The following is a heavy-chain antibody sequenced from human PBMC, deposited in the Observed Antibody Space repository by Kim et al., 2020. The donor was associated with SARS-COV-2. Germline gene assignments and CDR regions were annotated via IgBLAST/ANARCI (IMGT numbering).Heavy chain of an antibody. CDR3: ARDRADNSFAS. Sequence: ASVKVSCKASGYTFTDYYIHWVRPAPGKGLEWMGCINADSGGTHYAQKFRGRVTMPTDTSINTAHMELTGLRSDDTAVFYCARDRADNSFASWGQGPLVTVSS. J-gene: IGHJ4*02. V-gene: IGHV1-2*02. CDR2: INADSGGT. CDR1: GYTFTDYY.